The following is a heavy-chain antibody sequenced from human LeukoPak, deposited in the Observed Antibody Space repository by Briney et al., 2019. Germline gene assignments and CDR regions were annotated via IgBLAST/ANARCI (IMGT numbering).Heavy chain of an antibody. CDR1: GFTFSSYW. J-gene: IGHJ1*01. V-gene: IGHV3-74*01. CDR3: AREMSSIYYYDSSGYYEEYFQH. CDR2: INSDGRST. D-gene: IGHD3-22*01. Sequence: GGSLRLSCAASGFTFSSYWMHWVRQAPGKGLVWVSRINSDGRSTSYADSVKGRFTISRDNAKNTLYLQMNSLRAEDTAVYYCAREMSSIYYYDSSGYYEEYFQHWGQGTLVTVSS.